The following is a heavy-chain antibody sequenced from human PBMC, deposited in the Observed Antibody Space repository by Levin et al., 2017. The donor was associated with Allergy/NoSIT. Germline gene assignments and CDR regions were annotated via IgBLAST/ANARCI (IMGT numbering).Heavy chain of an antibody. CDR3: TRDFDRDDF. D-gene: IGHD3-9*01. V-gene: IGHV3-74*01. CDR1: GFTFSYHW. Sequence: PSETLSLTCVASGFTFSYHWMHWVRQAPGEGPFWVSRINGDASSTGYADSVRGRFTISRDNAKNTLYLQMNSLRTEDTAVYYCTRDFDRDDFWGQGTLVTVSS. CDR2: INGDASST. J-gene: IGHJ4*02.